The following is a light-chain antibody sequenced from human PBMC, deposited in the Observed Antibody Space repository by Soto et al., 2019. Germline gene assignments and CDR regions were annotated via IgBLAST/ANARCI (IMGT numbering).Light chain of an antibody. CDR3: QKYNSAPRT. V-gene: IGKV1-27*01. CDR2: AAS. CDR1: QGISNY. J-gene: IGKJ1*01. Sequence: DIQMTQSPSSLSASVGDRVTITCRASQGISNYLAWYQQKPGKVPKLLIYAASTSQSGVPSRFSGSGSGTDFTLTICSLQPEDVATYYCQKYNSAPRTFGQGTKVDIK.